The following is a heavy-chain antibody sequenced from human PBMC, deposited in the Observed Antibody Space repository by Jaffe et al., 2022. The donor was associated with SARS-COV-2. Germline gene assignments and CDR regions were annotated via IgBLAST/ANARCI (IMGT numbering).Heavy chain of an antibody. Sequence: EVQLVESGGGLVQPGGSLRLSCAASGFTFSSYWMHWVRQAPGKGLVWVSRINSDGSSTSYADSVKGRFTISRDNAKNTLYLQMNSLRAEDTAVYYCASSSRGMVRGKNWFDPWGQGTLVTVSS. D-gene: IGHD3-10*01. CDR3: ASSSRGMVRGKNWFDP. CDR2: INSDGSST. CDR1: GFTFSSYW. J-gene: IGHJ5*02. V-gene: IGHV3-74*01.